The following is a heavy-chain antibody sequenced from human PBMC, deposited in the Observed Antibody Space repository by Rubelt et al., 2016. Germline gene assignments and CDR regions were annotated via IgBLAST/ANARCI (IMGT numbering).Heavy chain of an antibody. V-gene: IGHV4-38-2*02. CDR3: ARRGSASDY. CDR2: IYHSGST. Sequence: QVQLQESGPGLVKPSETLSLTCTVSGYSISSGYYWGWIRQPPGKGLEWIGSIYHSGSTYYNPSLKSRGTISVDTSKNQFSLKLSSVTAADTAVYYCARRGSASDYWGQGTLVTVSS. CDR1: GYSISSGYY. J-gene: IGHJ4*02.